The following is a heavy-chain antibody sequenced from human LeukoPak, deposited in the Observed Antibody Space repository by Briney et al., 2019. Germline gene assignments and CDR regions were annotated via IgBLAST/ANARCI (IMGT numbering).Heavy chain of an antibody. CDR3: ARDTYYCDSSGYYRFDY. D-gene: IGHD3-22*01. V-gene: IGHV4-39*07. CDR2: IYYSGST. CDR1: GGSISSSSYY. J-gene: IGHJ4*02. Sequence: PSETLSLTCTVSGGSISSSSYYWGWIRQPLGKGLEWIGSIYYSGSTYYNPSLKSRVTISVDTSKNQFSLKLSSVTAADTAVYYCARDTYYCDSSGYYRFDYWGQGTLVTVSS.